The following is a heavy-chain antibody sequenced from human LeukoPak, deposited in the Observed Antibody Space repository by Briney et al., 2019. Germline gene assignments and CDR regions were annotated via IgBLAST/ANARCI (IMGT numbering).Heavy chain of an antibody. D-gene: IGHD5-18*01. CDR3: AKDPAGYSYGPYAFDI. CDR2: LSGSGDST. CDR1: GFTFSSYA. Sequence: GGSLRLSCAASGFTFSSYAMSWVRQAPGKGLEWVSGLSGSGDSTYYADSVKGRFTISRDNSENTLYLQMNSLRAEDTAVYYCAKDPAGYSYGPYAFDIWGQGTMVTVSS. V-gene: IGHV3-23*01. J-gene: IGHJ3*02.